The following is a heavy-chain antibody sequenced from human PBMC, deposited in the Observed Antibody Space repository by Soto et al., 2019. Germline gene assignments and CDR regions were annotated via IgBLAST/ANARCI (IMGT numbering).Heavy chain of an antibody. CDR3: AKDSWGFKIPIVATPVFDY. CDR1: GFTFSSYA. CDR2: ISGSGGST. D-gene: IGHD5-12*01. J-gene: IGHJ4*02. V-gene: IGHV3-23*01. Sequence: GGSLRLSCAASGFTFSSYAMSWVRQAPGKGLEWVSAISGSGGSTYYADSVKGRFTISRDNSKNTLYLQMNSLRAEDTAVYYCAKDSWGFKIPIVATPVFDYWGQGTLVTVSS.